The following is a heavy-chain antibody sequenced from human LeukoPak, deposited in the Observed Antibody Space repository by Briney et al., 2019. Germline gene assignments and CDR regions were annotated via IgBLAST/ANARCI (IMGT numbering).Heavy chain of an antibody. CDR3: AREKPRSYDSGGYHLGTFDF. Sequence: GASVKVSCKASGDTFTSYIITWVRQAPGQGLEWMGRLIPVVSISNYAQKFQGRVTITADKSTSTAYMEVNSLTSEDTAVYFCAREKPRSYDSGGYHLGTFDFWGQGTLVTVSS. D-gene: IGHD3-22*01. CDR1: GDTFTSYI. V-gene: IGHV1-69*04. CDR2: LIPVVSIS. J-gene: IGHJ4*02.